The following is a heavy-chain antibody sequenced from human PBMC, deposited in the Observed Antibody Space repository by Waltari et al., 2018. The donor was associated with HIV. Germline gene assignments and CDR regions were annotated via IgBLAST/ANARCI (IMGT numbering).Heavy chain of an antibody. Sequence: QVQLVQSGAEVKKPGSSVKVSCKASGGTSSTSAISWVRQAPGQGLEWMGRIIPILGIANYAQKFQGRVTITADKSTSTAYMELSSLRSEDTAVYYCARSSRDGYNPRDWGQGTLVTVSS. CDR2: IIPILGIA. J-gene: IGHJ4*02. D-gene: IGHD5-12*01. CDR1: GGTSSTSA. V-gene: IGHV1-69*04. CDR3: ARSSRDGYNPRD.